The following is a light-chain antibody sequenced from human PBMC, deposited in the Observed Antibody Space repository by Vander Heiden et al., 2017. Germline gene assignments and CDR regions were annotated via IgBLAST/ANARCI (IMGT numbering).Light chain of an antibody. CDR3: QQIDYQPFT. J-gene: IGKJ4*01. Sequence: DVQMTQSPSSLSASLGDTVTITCQASQDISHYLNWYQLTPGKAPKLLIYDASELEEGVPSRFSATGYGTDFTLSINGLLPEDTGTYFCQQIDYQPFTFGGGTKVELK. CDR1: QDISHY. V-gene: IGKV1-33*01. CDR2: DAS.